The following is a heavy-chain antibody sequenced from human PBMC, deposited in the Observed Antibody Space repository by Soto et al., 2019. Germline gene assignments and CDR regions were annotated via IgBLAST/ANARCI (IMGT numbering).Heavy chain of an antibody. CDR1: GFKFNSYG. CDR3: ARARFGGTDGTNWLAP. Sequence: QEQLVQSGGGVVQPGRSLRLSCAASGFKFNSYGMNWVRQAPGKGLEWVAFIRYDGSDTSYGDSVKGRFTISRDNSKNTLYLKMISPRVDATAVYYCARARFGGTDGTNWLAPWSQGTLVTVSS. V-gene: IGHV3-33*01. CDR2: IRYDGSDT. D-gene: IGHD3-10*01. J-gene: IGHJ5*02.